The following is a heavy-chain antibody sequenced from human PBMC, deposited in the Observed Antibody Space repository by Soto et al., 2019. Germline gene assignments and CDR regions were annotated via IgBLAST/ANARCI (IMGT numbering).Heavy chain of an antibody. J-gene: IGHJ3*02. CDR2: ISYDGSNK. CDR3: AKCGTRKIVWCHYGFDI. V-gene: IGHV3-30*18. Sequence: GEALRLSCTVSGCTFSSYYLNWSRQAPGKGLEWVAVISYDGSNKYYADSVKGRFTISRDNSKNTLYLQMNSLRAEDTAVYYCAKCGTRKIVWCHYGFDIWGQGTMVTVSS. CDR1: GCTFSSYY. D-gene: IGHD2-15*01.